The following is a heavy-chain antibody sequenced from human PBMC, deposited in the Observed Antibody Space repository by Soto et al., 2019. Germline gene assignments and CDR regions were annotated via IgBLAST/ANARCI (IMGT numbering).Heavy chain of an antibody. Sequence: AQTLSLTCAISGDSVSSNSAAWNWIRQSPSRALEWLGRTYYRSKWYNDYAVSVKSRITINPDTSKNQFSLQLNSVTPEDTAVYYCARDREGSWSGYPYGMDVWGQGATVTVSS. D-gene: IGHD3-3*01. CDR3: ARDREGSWSGYPYGMDV. CDR1: GDSVSSNSAA. V-gene: IGHV6-1*01. J-gene: IGHJ6*02. CDR2: TYYRSKWYN.